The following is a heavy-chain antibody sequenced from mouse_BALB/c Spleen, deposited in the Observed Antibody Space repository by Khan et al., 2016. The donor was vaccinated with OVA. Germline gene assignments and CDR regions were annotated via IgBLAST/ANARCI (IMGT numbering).Heavy chain of an antibody. J-gene: IGHJ3*01. Sequence: EVQLQESGPGLVKPSQSLSLTCTVTGYSITSEYAWNWIRQFPRNKLEWMGYINYSGNTRFNPSLKSRASITRDTSKNQFFLQLNSVTTEDTATYYCARKDYYDYDPFPYWGQGTLVTVSA. D-gene: IGHD2-4*01. CDR2: INYSGNT. CDR1: GYSITSEYA. V-gene: IGHV3-2*02. CDR3: ARKDYYDYDPFPY.